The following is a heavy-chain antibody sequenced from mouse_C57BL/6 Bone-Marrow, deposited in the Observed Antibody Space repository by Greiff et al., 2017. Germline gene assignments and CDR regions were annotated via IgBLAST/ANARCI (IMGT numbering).Heavy chain of an antibody. CDR1: GFTFSDYY. Sequence: EVQGVESGGGLVQPGGSLKLSCAASGFTFSDYYMYWVRQTPEKRLEWVAYISNGGGSTYYPDTVKGRFTISRDNAKNTLYLQRSRLKSEDTAMYYCARDEMDYWGQGTSVTVSS. CDR2: ISNGGGST. V-gene: IGHV5-12*01. J-gene: IGHJ4*01. CDR3: ARDEMDY.